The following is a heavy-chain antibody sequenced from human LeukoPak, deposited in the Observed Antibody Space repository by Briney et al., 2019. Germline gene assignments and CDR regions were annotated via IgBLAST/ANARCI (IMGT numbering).Heavy chain of an antibody. J-gene: IGHJ3*02. CDR2: IYHSGST. Sequence: SETLSLTCSVSGGSISSYYWSWIRQPPGKGLEWIGYIYHSGSTYYNPSLKSRVTISVDRSKNQFSLKLSSVTAADTAVYYCARVGGISRAFDIWGQGTMVTVSS. CDR1: GGSISSYY. D-gene: IGHD3-10*01. V-gene: IGHV4-59*12. CDR3: ARVGGISRAFDI.